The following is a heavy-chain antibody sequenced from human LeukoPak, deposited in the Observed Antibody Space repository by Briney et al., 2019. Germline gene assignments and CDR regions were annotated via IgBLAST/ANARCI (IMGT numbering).Heavy chain of an antibody. CDR3: ARRKAVARISYFDS. V-gene: IGHV5-51*01. CDR1: GDRFTPYW. D-gene: IGHD6-19*01. CDR2: IYPGNSDT. Sequence: GESLKISCEGSGDRFTPYWITWVRQKPGKGLEWMGIIYPGNSDTKYSPSFQGQITTSADKSINTAYLQWSSLEASDTAMYYCARRKAVARISYFDSWGQGTLVTVSS. J-gene: IGHJ4*02.